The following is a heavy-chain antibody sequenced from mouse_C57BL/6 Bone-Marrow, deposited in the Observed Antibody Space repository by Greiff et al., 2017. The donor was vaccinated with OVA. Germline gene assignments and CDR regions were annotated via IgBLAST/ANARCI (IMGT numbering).Heavy chain of an antibody. D-gene: IGHD4-1*01. CDR2: IHPNSGST. CDR3: ARGPLTGDYYAMDY. Sequence: QVQLQQPGAELVKPGASVKLSCKASGYTFTSYWMHWVKQRPGQGLEWIGMIHPNSGSTNYNEKFKSKATLTVDKSSSTAYMQLSSLTSEDSAVYYCARGPLTGDYYAMDYWGQGTSVTVSS. V-gene: IGHV1-64*01. J-gene: IGHJ4*01. CDR1: GYTFTSYW.